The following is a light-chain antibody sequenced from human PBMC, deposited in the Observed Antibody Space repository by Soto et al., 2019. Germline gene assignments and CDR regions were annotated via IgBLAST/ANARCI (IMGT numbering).Light chain of an antibody. J-gene: IGKJ3*01. Sequence: EIVLTQSQGTLSLSPGERATLSCSASQSVSVNSLAWYQQKGGQAPRLLIYAASTRATGVPDRFSGTGSGTDFALTIIRLETDYSAVYYCQQYGGSPFTFGPGTKVDIK. CDR3: QQYGGSPFT. V-gene: IGKV3-20*01. CDR1: QSVSVNS. CDR2: AAS.